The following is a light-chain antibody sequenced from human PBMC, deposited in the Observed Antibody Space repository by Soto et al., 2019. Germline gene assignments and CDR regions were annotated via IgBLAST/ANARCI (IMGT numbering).Light chain of an antibody. CDR2: GAS. Sequence: EKDLAQSPETPAVSPGEKGTLSLRASQSVSTNYLAWCQQRPGQAPRLLIYGASTRAAGIPDRFSGSGSGTDFTLTITRLEPEDSAVYFCQQYTGPPTTFGQGTRLEIK. CDR1: QSVSTNY. J-gene: IGKJ5*01. V-gene: IGKV3-20*01. CDR3: QQYTGPPTT.